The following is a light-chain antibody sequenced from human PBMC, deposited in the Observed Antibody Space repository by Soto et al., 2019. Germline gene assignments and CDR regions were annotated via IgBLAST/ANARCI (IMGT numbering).Light chain of an antibody. CDR1: SSDVGGYNF. CDR2: NVI. J-gene: IGLJ1*01. Sequence: SVLTQPRSVSGSPGQSVTISCTGTSSDVGGYNFVSWYQHHPGKAPKLIIYNVIQRPSGVPDRFSASKSDNTASLTISGLQAEDEAHYYCCSYAGSYTYVFGTGTKVTVL. CDR3: CSYAGSYTYV. V-gene: IGLV2-11*01.